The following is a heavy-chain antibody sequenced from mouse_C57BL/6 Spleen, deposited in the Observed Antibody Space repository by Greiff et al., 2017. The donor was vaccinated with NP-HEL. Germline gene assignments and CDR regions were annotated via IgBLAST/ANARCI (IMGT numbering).Heavy chain of an antibody. CDR2: INPNNGGT. CDR1: GYTFTDYY. Sequence: EVQLQQSGPELVKPGASVKISCKASGYTFTDYYMNWVKQSHGKSLEWIGDINPNNGGTSYNQKFKGKATLTVDKSSSTAYMELRSLTSEDSAVYYCARGGDYDGYAMDYWGQRTSVTVSS. CDR3: ARGGDYDGYAMDY. V-gene: IGHV1-26*01. D-gene: IGHD2-4*01. J-gene: IGHJ4*01.